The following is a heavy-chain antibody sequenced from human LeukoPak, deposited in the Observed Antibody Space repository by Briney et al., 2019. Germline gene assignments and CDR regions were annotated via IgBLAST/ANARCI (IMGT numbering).Heavy chain of an antibody. CDR1: GYSLTELS. D-gene: IGHD3-10*01. J-gene: IGHJ4*02. V-gene: IGHV1-24*01. CDR2: FDPEDGEK. Sequence: GASVTVTFKGSGYSLTELSWHWVRQAPAKGREWMGGFDPEDGEKIYAQKLRSRVTMTEDTSTATAYMELSRVRSEDTAVYYCATPMVRGVVIFDYWGGGSQVSVPS. CDR3: ATPMVRGVVIFDY.